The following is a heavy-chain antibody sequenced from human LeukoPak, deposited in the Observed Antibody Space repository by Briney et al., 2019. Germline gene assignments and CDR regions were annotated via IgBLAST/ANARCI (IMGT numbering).Heavy chain of an antibody. V-gene: IGHV1-69*06. CDR3: ARARYDILTGYYNGYYFDY. D-gene: IGHD3-9*01. CDR2: IIPIFGTA. J-gene: IGHJ4*02. Sequence: ASVKVSCKASGGTFSSYAISWVRQAPGQGPEWMGGIIPIFGTANYAQKFQGRVTITADKSTSTAYMELSSLRSEDTAVYYCARARYDILTGYYNGYYFDYWGQGTLVTVSS. CDR1: GGTFSSYA.